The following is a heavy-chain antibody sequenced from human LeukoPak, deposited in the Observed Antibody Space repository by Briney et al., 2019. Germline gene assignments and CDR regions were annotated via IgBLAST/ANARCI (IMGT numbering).Heavy chain of an antibody. CDR2: INPNSGGT. J-gene: IGHJ4*02. Sequence: ASVKVSCKASGYTFTGYYMHWVRQAPGQGLEWMGWINPNSGGTNYAQKFQGRVTMTRNTSISTAYMELSSLRSEDTAVYYCARGSYYYDSSGYYHLDYWGQGTLVTVSS. CDR1: GYTFTGYY. D-gene: IGHD3-22*01. V-gene: IGHV1-2*02. CDR3: ARGSYYYDSSGYYHLDY.